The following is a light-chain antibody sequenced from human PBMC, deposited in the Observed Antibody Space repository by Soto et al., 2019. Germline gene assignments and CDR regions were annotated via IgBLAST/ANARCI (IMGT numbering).Light chain of an antibody. V-gene: IGKV3-11*01. CDR1: QSVDRY. J-gene: IGKJ2*02. CDR3: QHRGKWPST. CDR2: DAY. Sequence: EVVLTQSPDTLSLSPGATATLSCRASQSVDRYVAWYQQKLGQAPRLLIYDAYTLATGVGARFTVSGSATDFSLTITSLEPEAFAVYYCQHRGKWPSTFGPGTKVEMK.